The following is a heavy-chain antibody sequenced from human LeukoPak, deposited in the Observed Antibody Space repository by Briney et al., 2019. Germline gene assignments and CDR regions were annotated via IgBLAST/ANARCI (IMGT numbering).Heavy chain of an antibody. CDR3: ARVKCYDNLTGPDY. CDR1: GYTFSSYG. Sequence: GSVKISSKASGYTFSSYGISWVGQATGQEREGMGWISAYNGNENYEKKLQGRVTMTTDTSTSTAYMELRSVISDDTAVYYCARVKCYDNLTGPDYWGQGTLVTVSS. V-gene: IGHV1-18*04. J-gene: IGHJ4*02. D-gene: IGHD3-9*01. CDR2: ISAYNGNE.